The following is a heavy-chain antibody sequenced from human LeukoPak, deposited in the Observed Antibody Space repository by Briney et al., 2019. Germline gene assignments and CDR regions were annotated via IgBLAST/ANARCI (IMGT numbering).Heavy chain of an antibody. CDR1: GGTFSSTT. Sequence: SVKVSCKASGGTFSSTTINWVRQAPGQGLEWMGGITPIFRTPNYAQKFQGRVTITAVESMSTAYMELSSLRSEDTAVYYCARGRLEETTVVQQYNYWGQGTLVTVSS. D-gene: IGHD4-17*01. J-gene: IGHJ4*02. CDR3: ARGRLEETTVVQQYNY. V-gene: IGHV1-69*13. CDR2: ITPIFRTP.